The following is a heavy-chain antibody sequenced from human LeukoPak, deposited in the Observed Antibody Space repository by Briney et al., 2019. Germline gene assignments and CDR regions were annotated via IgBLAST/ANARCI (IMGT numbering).Heavy chain of an antibody. J-gene: IGHJ4*02. CDR3: VRVLSSSWFDFDY. V-gene: IGHV5-51*01. CDR1: GYNFPSYW. Sequence: GESLKISCKGSGYNFPSYWIGWVRQMPGKGLEWMGVIDPHDSDTRYSPSFRGLVTISADKSTTTAYLQWTSLNASDTAMYYCVRVLSSSWFDFDYWGQGTLVTVSS. CDR2: IDPHDSDT. D-gene: IGHD6-13*01.